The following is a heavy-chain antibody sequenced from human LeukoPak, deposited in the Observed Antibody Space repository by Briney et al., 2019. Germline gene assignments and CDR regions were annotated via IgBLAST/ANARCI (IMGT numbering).Heavy chain of an antibody. Sequence: GASVKVSCKASGYTFTSYAMHWVRQAPGQRLEWMGWINAGNGNTKYSQKFQGRVTITRDTSASTAYMELSSLRSEDTAEYYCGRVTNYYYYMDVWGKGTTVTVSS. CDR2: INAGNGNT. CDR1: GYTFTSYA. J-gene: IGHJ6*03. V-gene: IGHV1-3*01. CDR3: GRVTNYYYYMDV.